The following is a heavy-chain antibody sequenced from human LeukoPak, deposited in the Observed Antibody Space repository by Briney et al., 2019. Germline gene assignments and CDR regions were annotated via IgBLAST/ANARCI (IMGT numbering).Heavy chain of an antibody. CDR2: IRQDGGEK. V-gene: IGHV3-7*01. J-gene: IGHJ4*02. CDR3: ARKLPDYNGYLTADS. CDR1: GFTFSHYW. D-gene: IGHD4-11*01. Sequence: GGSLRLSCAASGFTFSHYWMTWVRQAPGMGLEWVGNIRQDGGEKNYVDSVKGRFIISRDNAKNSLYLQMNSLRADDTAVYYCARKLPDYNGYLTADSWGQGTLVTVSS.